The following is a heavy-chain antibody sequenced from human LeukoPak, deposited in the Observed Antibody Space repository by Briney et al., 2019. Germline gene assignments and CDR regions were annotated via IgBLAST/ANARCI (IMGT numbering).Heavy chain of an antibody. Sequence: GGSLRLSCAASGFTFSTYSMNWVRQAPGKGLEWVSSISSNNRYIYYADSVKGRFTISRENAKNSLYLQMNSLRAGDTAVYYCARSGILTGIDYWGQGTLVTVSS. CDR2: ISSNNRYI. CDR1: GFTFSTYS. V-gene: IGHV3-21*01. J-gene: IGHJ4*02. D-gene: IGHD3-9*01. CDR3: ARSGILTGIDY.